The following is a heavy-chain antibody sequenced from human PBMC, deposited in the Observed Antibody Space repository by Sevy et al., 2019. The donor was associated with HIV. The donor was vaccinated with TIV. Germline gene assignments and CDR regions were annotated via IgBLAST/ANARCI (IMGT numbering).Heavy chain of an antibody. CDR3: AKGEGVGSVPYFDY. D-gene: IGHD1-26*01. V-gene: IGHV3-23*01. Sequence: GGSLRLSCAASGFIVSNYAMTWVRQAPGKGLEWVSSINSPGTTYYADTVKGRFTISRDNSKNTLYLQMNSRRVDDTAVYSCAKGEGVGSVPYFDYWGQGTLVTVSS. CDR1: GFIVSNYA. CDR2: INSPGTT. J-gene: IGHJ4*02.